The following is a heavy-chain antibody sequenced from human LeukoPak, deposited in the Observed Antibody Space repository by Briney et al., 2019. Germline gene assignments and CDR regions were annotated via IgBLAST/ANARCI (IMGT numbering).Heavy chain of an antibody. CDR1: GGSFSGYY. J-gene: IGHJ4*02. CDR3: ARRSGRGYSGYDLVSYFDY. Sequence: SETLSLTCAVYGGSFSGYYWSWIRQPPGKGLEWIGEINHSGSTNYNPSLKSRVTISVDTSKNQFSLKLSSVTAADTAVYYCARRSGRGYSGYDLVSYFDYWGQGTLVTVSS. V-gene: IGHV4-34*01. CDR2: INHSGST. D-gene: IGHD5-12*01.